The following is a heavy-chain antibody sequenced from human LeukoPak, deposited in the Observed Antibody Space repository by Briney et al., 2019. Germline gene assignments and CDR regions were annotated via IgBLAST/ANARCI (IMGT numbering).Heavy chain of an antibody. D-gene: IGHD3-10*01. Sequence: GGSLRLSCAASEFTSELTFSSYVMSWVRQAPGKGLEWVANIKEDGSGKDYVDSVKGRFTVSRDNAKNSLYLQMNTLRAEDTAKYYCARLYYYNSGRSYPSIYFNYWGQGTLVTVSS. J-gene: IGHJ4*02. CDR1: EFTSELTFSSYV. V-gene: IGHV3-7*01. CDR3: ARLYYYNSGRSYPSIYFNY. CDR2: IKEDGSGK.